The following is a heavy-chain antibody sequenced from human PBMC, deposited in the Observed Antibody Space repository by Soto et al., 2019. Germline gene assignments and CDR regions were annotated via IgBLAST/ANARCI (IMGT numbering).Heavy chain of an antibody. J-gene: IGHJ4*02. CDR3: AEGATGTWLDYYFDY. Sequence: EVQVLESGGGLVQPGGSLRLSCEVSGLTISPYAMSWVRQAPGKGLEWVSAISGSGRSTYYSDSVKGRFTISRDNSKNTLYLQMNSLGAEDTAGYYCAEGATGTWLDYYFDYWGQGNLGAVSS. V-gene: IGHV3-23*01. D-gene: IGHD1-1*01. CDR2: ISGSGRST. CDR1: GLTISPYA.